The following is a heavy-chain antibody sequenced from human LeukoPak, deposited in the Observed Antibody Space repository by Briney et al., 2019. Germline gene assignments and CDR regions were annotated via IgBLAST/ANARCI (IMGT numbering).Heavy chain of an antibody. Sequence: GGSLRLSCAASGFTFSSYWMNWARQAPGKGLEWVASINHNGNVNYYVDSVKGRFTIPRDNAKNSLYLQKSNLRAEDTAVYFCARGGGLDVWGQGATVTVSS. V-gene: IGHV3-7*03. CDR3: ARGGGLDV. CDR1: GFTFSSYW. J-gene: IGHJ6*02. CDR2: INHNGNVN. D-gene: IGHD3-16*01.